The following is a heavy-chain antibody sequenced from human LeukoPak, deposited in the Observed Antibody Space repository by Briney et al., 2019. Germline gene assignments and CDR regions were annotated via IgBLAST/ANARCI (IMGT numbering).Heavy chain of an antibody. Sequence: GASLRLSCAASGFTFANFDMTWVRQAPGEGLEWVLAIPGSCVNTWYADSVKGRFTISRDNSANMVYLQMDSLRAEDTAVYYCARPSGDNGGWIDYWGQGTLVTVSS. CDR3: ARPSGDNGGWIDY. V-gene: IGHV3-23*01. CDR1: GFTFANFD. D-gene: IGHD6-19*01. J-gene: IGHJ4*02. CDR2: IPGSCVNT.